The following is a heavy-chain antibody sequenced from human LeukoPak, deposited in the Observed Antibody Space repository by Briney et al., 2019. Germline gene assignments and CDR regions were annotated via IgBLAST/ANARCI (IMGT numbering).Heavy chain of an antibody. J-gene: IGHJ5*02. CDR3: ARLRVGSSSTGWFDP. Sequence: GESLKISCQSSGYTFTSYWIGWVRQMPGKGLQWMGIIYPGDSDTTYSPSFQGQVTISADKSISTAYLQWSSLKASDTAIYYCARLRVGSSSTGWFDPWGQGTLVTVSS. CDR1: GYTFTSYW. V-gene: IGHV5-51*01. CDR2: IYPGDSDT. D-gene: IGHD6-6*01.